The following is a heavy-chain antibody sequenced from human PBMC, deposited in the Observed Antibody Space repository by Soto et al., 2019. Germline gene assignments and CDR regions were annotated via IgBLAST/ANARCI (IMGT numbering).Heavy chain of an antibody. CDR1: GFAFDTYT. D-gene: IGHD3-3*01. J-gene: IGHJ6*02. V-gene: IGHV3-48*02. CDR2: ISTSSGTI. CDR3: ARDLPIFGVVPSGMDV. Sequence: PGGSLRLSCAASGFAFDTYTFSWVRQAPGKGLEWISYISTSSGTIFYADSVKGRFTISRDNAKNSLYLQMNSLRDDDTAVYYCARDLPIFGVVPSGMDVWGQGTTVTVSS.